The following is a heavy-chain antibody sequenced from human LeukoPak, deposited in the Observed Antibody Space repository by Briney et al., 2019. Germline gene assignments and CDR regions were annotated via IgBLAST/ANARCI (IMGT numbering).Heavy chain of an antibody. D-gene: IGHD3-22*01. V-gene: IGHV5-10-1*01. CDR2: IDPSDSYT. CDR1: GYSFTSYW. J-gene: IGHJ4*02. CDR3: ARRRKAYDSSGYYLYYFDY. Sequence: GGSLKISCKGSGYSFTSYWISWVRQMPGKGLEWMGRIDPSDSYTNYSPSFQGHVTISADKSISTAYLQWSSLKASDTAMYYCARRRKAYDSSGYYLYYFDYWGQGTLVTVSS.